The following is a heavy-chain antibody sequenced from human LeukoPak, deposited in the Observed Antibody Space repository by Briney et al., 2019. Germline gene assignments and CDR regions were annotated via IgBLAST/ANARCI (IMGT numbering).Heavy chain of an antibody. CDR2: IYSDGST. CDR3: AREWRASVDAFDI. CDR1: GFXVSTNY. Sequence: PGGSLRLSCAASGFXVSTNYITWVRQAPGKGLEWVSFIYSDGSTYYSDSVKGRFTISRDNSKNTLYLQMNSLRAEDTAAYYCAREWRASVDAFDIWGQGTMVTVSS. V-gene: IGHV3-53*01. D-gene: IGHD4-17*01. J-gene: IGHJ3*02.